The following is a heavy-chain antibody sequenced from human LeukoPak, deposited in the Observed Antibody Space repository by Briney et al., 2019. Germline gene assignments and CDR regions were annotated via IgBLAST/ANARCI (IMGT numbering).Heavy chain of an antibody. CDR1: GYTFTSYY. CDR2: INPSGGST. J-gene: IGHJ4*02. D-gene: IGHD4-17*01. CDR3: ARSTVTRHFDY. V-gene: IGHV1-46*01. Sequence: ASVKVSCKASGYTFTSYYMRWVRQAPGQGLEWMGIINPSGGSTSYAQKFQGRVTMTRDTSTSTVYMELSSLRSEDTAVYYCARSTVTRHFDYWGQGTLVTVSS.